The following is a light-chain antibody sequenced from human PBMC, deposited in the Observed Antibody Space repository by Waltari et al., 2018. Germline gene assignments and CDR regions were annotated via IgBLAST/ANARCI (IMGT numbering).Light chain of an antibody. CDR2: NDN. CDR3: AAWDDSLNGPV. CDR1: SFNIGSNT. V-gene: IGLV1-44*01. J-gene: IGLJ2*01. Sequence: QSVLTQPPSASGTPGQRVTISCSGSSFNIGSNTVNWYQQLPGTAPKLLIYNDNQWASWVPDRFSASKSGTSASLAINGLQSEDEADYYCAAWDDSLNGPVFGGGTKLTVL.